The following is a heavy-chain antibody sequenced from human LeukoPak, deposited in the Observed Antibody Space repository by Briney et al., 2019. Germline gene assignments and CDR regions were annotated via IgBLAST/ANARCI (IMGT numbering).Heavy chain of an antibody. CDR1: GGTFSSYA. CDR3: ARATGGMTTVTTVGY. V-gene: IGHV1-69*04. CDR2: IIPILGIA. Sequence: SVKVSCKASGGTFSSYAISWVRQAPGQGLEWMGRIIPILGIANYAQKFQGRVTITTDESTSTAYMELSSLRSEDTAVYYCARATGGMTTVTTVGYWGQGTLVTVSS. D-gene: IGHD4-17*01. J-gene: IGHJ4*02.